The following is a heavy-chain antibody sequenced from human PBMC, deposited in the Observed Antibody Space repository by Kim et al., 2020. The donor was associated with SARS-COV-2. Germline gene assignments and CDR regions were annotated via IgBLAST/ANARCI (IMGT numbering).Heavy chain of an antibody. D-gene: IGHD3-10*01. CDR2: ISFDGRNK. CDR1: GVSFDSSA. Sequence: GGSLRLSCAASGVSFDSSAMNWVRQAPGKGLEGVAVISFDGRNKAYADSVKGRFTISRDNSKSTLHLQMNSLRVEDTAVYYCARGNYYESVSLSDYYNGMDVWGQGTTVTVSS. CDR3: ARGNYYESVSLSDYYNGMDV. V-gene: IGHV3-30-3*01. J-gene: IGHJ6*02.